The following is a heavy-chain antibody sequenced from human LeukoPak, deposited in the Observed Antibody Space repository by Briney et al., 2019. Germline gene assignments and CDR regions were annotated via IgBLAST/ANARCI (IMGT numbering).Heavy chain of an antibody. D-gene: IGHD3-22*01. CDR3: ARSVDTYDRFIDY. CDR1: GFTFSSYA. CDR2: ISYDGSNK. Sequence: PGRSLRLSCAASGFTFSSYAMHWVRQAPGKGLEWVAAISYDGSNKYYADSVKGRFTISRDNSKNTLYLQINSLRAEDTAVYYCARSVDTYDRFIDYWGQGTLVTVSS. J-gene: IGHJ4*02. V-gene: IGHV3-30-3*01.